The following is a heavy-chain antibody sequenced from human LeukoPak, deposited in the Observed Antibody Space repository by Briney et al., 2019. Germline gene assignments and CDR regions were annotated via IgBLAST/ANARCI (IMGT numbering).Heavy chain of an antibody. CDR3: AKSNGYGLIDI. CDR2: IFYSGST. D-gene: IGHD3-10*01. J-gene: IGHJ3*02. V-gene: IGHV4-59*02. CDR1: GFTVSDNY. Sequence: PGGSLRLSCAVSGFTVSDNYMSWVRQAPGKGLEWIGNIFYSGSTYYGPSLKSRLTISLDTSRNQFSLKLNSVTAADTAVYYCAKSNGYGLIDIWGQGTMVTVSS.